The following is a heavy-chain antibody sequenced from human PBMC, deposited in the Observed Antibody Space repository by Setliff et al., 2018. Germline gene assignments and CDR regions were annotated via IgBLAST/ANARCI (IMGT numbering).Heavy chain of an antibody. CDR1: GFTFSSYW. Sequence: GGSLRLSCAASGFTFSSYWMSWVRQAPGKGLEWVANIKQDGSEKYYVDSVKGRFTISRDYAKNSLYLQMNSLRAEDTAVYYCARSYNFWSGPALDVWGKGTTVTVSS. CDR3: ARSYNFWSGPALDV. D-gene: IGHD3-3*01. V-gene: IGHV3-7*03. J-gene: IGHJ6*04. CDR2: IKQDGSEK.